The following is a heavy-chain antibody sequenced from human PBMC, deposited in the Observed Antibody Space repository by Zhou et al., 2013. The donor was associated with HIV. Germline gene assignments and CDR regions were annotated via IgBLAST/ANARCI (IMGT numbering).Heavy chain of an antibody. CDR1: GYTITDYY. V-gene: IGHV1-2*02. CDR2: IIPSSGET. D-gene: IGHD5-12*01. J-gene: IGHJ6*02. Sequence: QVQLVQSGSEVKKSGASVNVSCKASGYTITDYYLHWVRQAPGQGLEWMGWIIPSSGETDYAQRFQGRVTLTSDTSITTVFMELTTLRSDDTAIYYCSGFRAKSYGMDVWGPGTTVTVSS. CDR3: SGFRAKSYGMDV.